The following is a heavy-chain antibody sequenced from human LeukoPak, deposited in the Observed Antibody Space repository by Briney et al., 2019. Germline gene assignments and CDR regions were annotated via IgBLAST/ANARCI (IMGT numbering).Heavy chain of an antibody. CDR2: IYYSGST. D-gene: IGHD1-26*01. CDR1: GGSISTYY. Sequence: PSETLSLTCTVSGGSISTYYWSWIRQPPGKGLEWIAYIYYSGSTNYNPSLKSRVTISVDTSKNQFSLKLSSVTAADTAVYYCARLRRGSYYFDSWDQGTLVTVSS. J-gene: IGHJ4*02. V-gene: IGHV4-59*08. CDR3: ARLRRGSYYFDS.